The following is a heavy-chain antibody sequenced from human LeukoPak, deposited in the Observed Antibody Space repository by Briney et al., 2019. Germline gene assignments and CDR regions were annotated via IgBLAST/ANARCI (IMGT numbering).Heavy chain of an antibody. CDR2: IYIGGSS. Sequence: PGGSLRLSCAASGFTVSSNYMSWVRQAPGKGLEWVSVIYIGGSSYYADSVRGRFTISRDNSKNTLYLQMNSLRAEDTAIYYCANLPIVGAADYWGQGTLVTVSS. D-gene: IGHD1-26*01. CDR1: GFTVSSNY. J-gene: IGHJ4*02. CDR3: ANLPIVGAADY. V-gene: IGHV3-53*01.